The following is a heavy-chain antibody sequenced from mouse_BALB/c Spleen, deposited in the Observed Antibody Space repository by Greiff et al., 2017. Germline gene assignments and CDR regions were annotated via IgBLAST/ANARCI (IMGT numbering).Heavy chain of an antibody. CDR1: GFNIKDTY. Sequence: LVESGAELVKPGASVKLSCTASGFNIKDTYMHWVKQRPEQGLEWIGRIDPANGNTKYDPKFQGKATITADTSSNTAYLQLSSLTSEDTAVYYCASTGRFDYWGQGTTLTVSS. D-gene: IGHD4-1*02. V-gene: IGHV14-3*02. J-gene: IGHJ2*01. CDR2: IDPANGNT. CDR3: ASTGRFDY.